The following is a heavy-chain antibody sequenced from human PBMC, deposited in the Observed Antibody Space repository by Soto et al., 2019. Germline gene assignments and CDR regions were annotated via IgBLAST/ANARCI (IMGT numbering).Heavy chain of an antibody. CDR2: IYSGGST. J-gene: IGHJ6*03. CDR3: ARVLNYDFWSGYVYYYYMDV. V-gene: IGHV3-66*01. D-gene: IGHD3-3*01. CDR1: GFTVSSNY. Sequence: GGSLRLSCAASGFTVSSNYMSWVRQAPGKGLEWVSVIYSGGSTYYADSVKGRFTISRDNSKNTLYLQMNSLRAEDTAVYYCARVLNYDFWSGYVYYYYMDVWGKGTTVTVSS.